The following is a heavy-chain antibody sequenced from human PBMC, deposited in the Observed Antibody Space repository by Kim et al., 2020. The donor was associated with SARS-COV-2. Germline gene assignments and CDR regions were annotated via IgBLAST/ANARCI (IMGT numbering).Heavy chain of an antibody. CDR1: GGSISNYY. Sequence: SETLSLTCSVSGGSISNYYWSWIRQPPGKGLEYLGYVFHSGTTNYNPSLKGRATISVDTSKNQFSLRLTSVTATDTAVYYCARDSRPGVRGKFGMDVWGQGTTVTVSS. J-gene: IGHJ6*02. CDR2: VFHSGTT. D-gene: IGHD3-10*01. V-gene: IGHV4-59*12. CDR3: ARDSRPGVRGKFGMDV.